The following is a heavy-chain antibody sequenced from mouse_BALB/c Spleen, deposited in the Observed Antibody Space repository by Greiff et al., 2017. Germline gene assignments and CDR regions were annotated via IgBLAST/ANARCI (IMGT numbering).Heavy chain of an antibody. V-gene: IGHV1-67*01. CDR3: ARGGYGNYRYYAMDY. Sequence: QVHVKQSGPEVVRPGVSVKISCKGSGYTFTDYAMHWVKQSHAKSLEWIGVISTYNGNTNYNQKFKGKATMTVDKSSSTAYMELARLTSEDSAIYYCARGGYGNYRYYAMDYWGQGTSVTVSS. CDR1: GYTFTDYA. CDR2: ISTYNGNT. J-gene: IGHJ4*01. D-gene: IGHD2-10*02.